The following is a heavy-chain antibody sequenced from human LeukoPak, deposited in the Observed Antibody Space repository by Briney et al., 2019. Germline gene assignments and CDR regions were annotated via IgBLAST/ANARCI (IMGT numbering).Heavy chain of an antibody. CDR1: GVSMSSYS. J-gene: IGHJ5*02. Sequence: SETLSLTCTVSGVSMSSYSWSWIRQPPGKGLEWIANIYYSGSTYYNPSLKTRVTISLDKSKNQFSLKLTSVTAADTAVYYCARDPLANTGGGVCFDPWGQGTLFTVSP. CDR2: IYYSGST. D-gene: IGHD2-8*02. V-gene: IGHV4-59*12. CDR3: ARDPLANTGGGVCFDP.